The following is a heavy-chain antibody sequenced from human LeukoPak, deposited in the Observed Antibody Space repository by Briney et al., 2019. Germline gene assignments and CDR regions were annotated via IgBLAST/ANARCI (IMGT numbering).Heavy chain of an antibody. CDR3: ARDADSSSGEAFDI. Sequence: ASVKVSCKASGYTFTDYYLHWVRLAPGQGLEWMGWVLPKSGDTNYAQKFQGRVTMTRDTSISTAYMELSRLRSDDTAVYYCARDADSSSGEAFDIWGQGTMVTVSS. V-gene: IGHV1-2*02. J-gene: IGHJ3*02. CDR1: GYTFTDYY. CDR2: VLPKSGDT. D-gene: IGHD6-13*01.